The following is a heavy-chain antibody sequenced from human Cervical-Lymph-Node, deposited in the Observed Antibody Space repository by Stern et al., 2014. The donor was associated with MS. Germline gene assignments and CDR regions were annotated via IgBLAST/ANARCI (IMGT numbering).Heavy chain of an antibody. D-gene: IGHD1-26*01. CDR1: GASISSGTYY. V-gene: IGHV4-61*02. CDR3: ARDDALGPTRYHYAMDV. CDR2: IYNSGAT. Sequence: QVQLQESGPGLVKPSQTLSLTCTVSGASISSGTYYWSWIRQPAGKGLEWIGRIYNSGATNYNPSLKSRVTIPLDTHKNLFSPKLTSVTAADTAVYYCARDDALGPTRYHYAMDVWGQGTTVTVSS. J-gene: IGHJ6*02.